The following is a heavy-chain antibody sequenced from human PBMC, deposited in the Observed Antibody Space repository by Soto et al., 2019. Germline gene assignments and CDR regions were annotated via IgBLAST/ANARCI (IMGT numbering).Heavy chain of an antibody. CDR3: ALTPPSVYDSSGYRNYYYYGMDV. V-gene: IGHV3-23*01. Sequence: GGSLRLSCAASGFTFTSYAMSWVRQAPGRGLEWVSAISGSGGRTSYADSGKGWFTISRDNSKNTLYLQMNSLRAEDTAVYYCALTPPSVYDSSGYRNYYYYGMDVWGQGTTVTVSS. D-gene: IGHD3-22*01. CDR2: ISGSGGRT. J-gene: IGHJ6*02. CDR1: GFTFTSYA.